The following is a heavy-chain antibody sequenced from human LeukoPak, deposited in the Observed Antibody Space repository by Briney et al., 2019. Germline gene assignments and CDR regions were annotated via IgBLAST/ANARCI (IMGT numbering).Heavy chain of an antibody. J-gene: IGHJ6*02. Sequence: GRSLILSCAASGFTFSSYGMHWVRQAPGKGLEWVAVIWSDGSSRHYADSVKGRFTISRDNSKNTLYLQMSSLRAEDTALYYCARGQPPSYYDMDVWGQGTTVTVSS. V-gene: IGHV3-33*01. CDR2: IWSDGSSR. CDR1: GFTFSSYG. CDR3: ARGQPPSYYDMDV. D-gene: IGHD6-13*01.